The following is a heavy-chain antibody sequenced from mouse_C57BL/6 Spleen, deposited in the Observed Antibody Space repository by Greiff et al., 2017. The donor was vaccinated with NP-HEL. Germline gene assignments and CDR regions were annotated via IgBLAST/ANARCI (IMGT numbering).Heavy chain of an antibody. Sequence: QVQLQQPGAELVKPGASVKLSCKASGYTFTSYWMHWVKQRPGRGLEWIGMIHPNSGSTNYNEKFKSKATLTVDKSSSTAYMQLSSLTSEDSAVYYCASPGGAMAMDYWGQGTSVTVSS. CDR3: ASPGGAMAMDY. CDR1: GYTFTSYW. V-gene: IGHV1-64*01. J-gene: IGHJ4*01. CDR2: IHPNSGST. D-gene: IGHD1-1*01.